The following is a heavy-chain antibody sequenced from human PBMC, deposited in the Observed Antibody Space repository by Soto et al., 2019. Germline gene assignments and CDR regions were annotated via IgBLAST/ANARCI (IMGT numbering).Heavy chain of an antibody. Sequence: EVQLVESGGGLVQPGGSLRFSCAASGFTFSSYWMHWVRQAPGKGLVWVSRINSDGSSTSYADSVKGRFTISRDNAKNTLYLQMNSLRAEDTAVYSCARVYCSGGSCYHRDYWGQGTLVTVSS. CDR2: INSDGSST. D-gene: IGHD2-15*01. V-gene: IGHV3-74*01. J-gene: IGHJ4*02. CDR1: GFTFSSYW. CDR3: ARVYCSGGSCYHRDY.